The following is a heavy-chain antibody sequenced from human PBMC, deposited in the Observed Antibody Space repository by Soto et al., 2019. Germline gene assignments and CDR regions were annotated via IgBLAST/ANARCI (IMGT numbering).Heavy chain of an antibody. CDR3: AHRPYGYKYYFDY. CDR2: IYWDDDK. CDR1: GFSLSTRGVG. D-gene: IGHD5-18*01. Sequence: QITLKESGPTLVKPTQTLTLTCTFSGFSLSTRGVGVGWFRQPPGRALEWLALIYWDDDKRYSPSLQNRLTITRGTSKTQVVPKMTNMDPGDTATFFCAHRPYGYKYYFDYWGQGTLVTVSS. J-gene: IGHJ4*02. V-gene: IGHV2-5*02.